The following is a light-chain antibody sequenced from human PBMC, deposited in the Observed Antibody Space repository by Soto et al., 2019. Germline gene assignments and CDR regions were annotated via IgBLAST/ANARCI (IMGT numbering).Light chain of an antibody. Sequence: EIVLTQSPATLSLSPGERDTLSCRASQSVSSYLAWYQQKPGQAPRLLIYDASIRATGIPARFSGTGSGTNFTLTMSSREPEDFAVYYCQQRINWPPLTFGGGTKVEIK. CDR3: QQRINWPPLT. V-gene: IGKV3-11*01. CDR1: QSVSSY. CDR2: DAS. J-gene: IGKJ4*01.